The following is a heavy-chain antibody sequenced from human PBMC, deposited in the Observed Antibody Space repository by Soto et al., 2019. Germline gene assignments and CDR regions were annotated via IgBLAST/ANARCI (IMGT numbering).Heavy chain of an antibody. D-gene: IGHD2-15*01. CDR2: IYYSGST. CDR1: GGSVSSLSCY. J-gene: IGHJ1*01. Sequence: LETLSLTCTVSGGSVSSLSCYWSWIRQPPGKGLEWIGYIYYSGSTNFNPSLRSRVTISVDTSKNQFSLKLSSVTAADTAVYYCARVESGSSYSGYFQHWGQGALVTVSS. V-gene: IGHV4-61*01. CDR3: ARVESGSSYSGYFQH.